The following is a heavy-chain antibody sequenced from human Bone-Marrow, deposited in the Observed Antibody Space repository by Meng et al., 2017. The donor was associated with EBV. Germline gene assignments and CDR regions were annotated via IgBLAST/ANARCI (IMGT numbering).Heavy chain of an antibody. J-gene: IGHJ4*02. V-gene: IGHV4-34*01. CDR1: GGSFSGYY. D-gene: IGHD6-13*01. Sequence: VPLQEWGAGLLKPSETLSLTWCVYGGSFSGYYWRWIRQPPGKGLEWIGEINHSGSTNYNPSLKSRVTISVDTSKNQFSLKLSSVTAADTAVYYCARGRGYSSPNFDYWGQGTLVTVSS. CDR2: INHSGST. CDR3: ARGRGYSSPNFDY.